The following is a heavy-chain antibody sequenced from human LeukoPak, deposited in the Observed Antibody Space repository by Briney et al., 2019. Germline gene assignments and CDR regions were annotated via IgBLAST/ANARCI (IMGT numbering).Heavy chain of an antibody. CDR2: ISAYNGNT. CDR1: GYTFTSYG. V-gene: IGHV1-18*01. Sequence: ASVKVSCKASGYTFTSYGISWVRQAPGQGLEWMGWISAYNGNTNYAQKLQGRVTMTTDTSTSTAYMELRSLRSDDTAVYYCARYIVLMVYASEGFDNWGQGTLVTVSS. D-gene: IGHD2-8*01. CDR3: ARYIVLMVYASEGFDN. J-gene: IGHJ4*02.